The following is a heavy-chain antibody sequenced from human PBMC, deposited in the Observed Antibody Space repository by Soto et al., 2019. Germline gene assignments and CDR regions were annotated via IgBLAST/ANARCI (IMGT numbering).Heavy chain of an antibody. Sequence: EVQLVESGGGLVKPGGSLRLSCAASGFTFGTYTMNWVRQAPGKGLEWVSSIGTTSSYIYYADSVRGRFTISRDNARDSLNLQMSSLRAEDTAVYYCARVMCGDCSTYYYYSMDVWAQGTTVTVSS. D-gene: IGHD2-21*02. CDR3: ARVMCGDCSTYYYYSMDV. J-gene: IGHJ6*02. CDR1: GFTFGTYT. V-gene: IGHV3-21*01. CDR2: IGTTSSYI.